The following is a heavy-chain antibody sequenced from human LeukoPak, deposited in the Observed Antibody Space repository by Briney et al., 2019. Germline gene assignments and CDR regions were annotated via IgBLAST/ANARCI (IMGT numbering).Heavy chain of an antibody. Sequence: GGSLRLSCAASGFTFSTYAMNWVRQAPGKGLEWVSRIRGTDGKTFYADSVKGRFTISRDNSKNTLYLQMNNLRAEDTALYYCAKKGCSTSGCPASFDYWGQGTLVTVSS. CDR3: AKKGCSTSGCPASFDY. CDR1: GFTFSTYA. D-gene: IGHD2-2*01. V-gene: IGHV3-23*01. J-gene: IGHJ4*02. CDR2: IRGTDGKT.